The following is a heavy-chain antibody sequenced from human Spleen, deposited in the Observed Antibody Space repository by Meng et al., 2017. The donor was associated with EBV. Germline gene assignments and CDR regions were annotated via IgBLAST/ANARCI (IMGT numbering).Heavy chain of an antibody. Sequence: VRPQEAGPGLVKPSGTLSLPCAVSGASVTSTHWWIWVRQPPGKGLEWIGEVFETGSTTYNPSLKSRVTISLDKSKNQFSLRLTSVTAADTAVYYCARGEGSSSYFDYWGQGTLVTVSS. D-gene: IGHD6-13*01. V-gene: IGHV4-4*02. J-gene: IGHJ4*02. CDR1: GASVTSTHW. CDR2: VFETGST. CDR3: ARGEGSSSYFDY.